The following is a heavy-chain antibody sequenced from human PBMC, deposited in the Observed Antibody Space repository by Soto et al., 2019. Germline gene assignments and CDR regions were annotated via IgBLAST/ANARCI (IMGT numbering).Heavy chain of an antibody. CDR2: IYYSGST. CDR3: ASVHWEGAWFDH. J-gene: IGHJ5*02. V-gene: IGHV4-31*03. CDR1: GDSISSGGYY. Sequence: PSETLSLTCTVSGDSISSGGYYWSWIRQHPGKGLEWIGYIYYSGSTYYNPSLKSRVTISVDTSKNQFSLKLSSVTAAETAVYYCASVHWEGAWFDHWGQGTLVTVSS. D-gene: IGHD1-26*01.